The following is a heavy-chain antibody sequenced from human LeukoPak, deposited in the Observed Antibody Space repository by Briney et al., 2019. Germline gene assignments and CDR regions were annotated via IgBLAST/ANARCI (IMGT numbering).Heavy chain of an antibody. Sequence: GGSLRLSCAASGFTFNNHAMHWVRQAPGKGLEWVAVIADDGSNAYYADSVKGRFTIFRDNSNNRLYLQMNGLRAEDTAVYYCARAGGSTVSHSDYWGQGTLVTVSS. CDR1: GFTFNNHA. J-gene: IGHJ4*02. CDR2: IADDGSNA. CDR3: ARAGGSTVSHSDY. V-gene: IGHV3-30*03. D-gene: IGHD4-17*01.